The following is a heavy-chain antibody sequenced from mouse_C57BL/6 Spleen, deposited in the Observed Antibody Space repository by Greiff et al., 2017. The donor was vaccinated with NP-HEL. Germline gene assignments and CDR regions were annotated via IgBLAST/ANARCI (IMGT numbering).Heavy chain of an antibody. V-gene: IGHV5-6*01. CDR1: GFTFSSYG. CDR3: ARHPYDYYFDY. Sequence: EVQRVESVGDLVKPGGSLKLSCAASGFTFSSYGMSWVRQTPDKRLEWVATISSGGSYTYYPDSVKGRFTISRDNAKNTLYLQMSSLKSEDTAMYYCARHPYDYYFDYWGQGTTLTVSS. J-gene: IGHJ2*01. CDR2: ISSGGSYT. D-gene: IGHD2-4*01.